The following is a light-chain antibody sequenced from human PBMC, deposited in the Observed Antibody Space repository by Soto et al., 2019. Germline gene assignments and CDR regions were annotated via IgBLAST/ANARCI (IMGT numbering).Light chain of an antibody. CDR1: KSVNSN. CDR2: GVS. Sequence: EVVMTQSPATLSLSPGERVTLSCRASKSVNSNLAWYQQKPGQPPRLLISGVSTRATGIPARFSGSGSGTEFTLTISSLQSEDFAVYFCQQYSERWTFGQGTKVEIK. CDR3: QQYSERWT. V-gene: IGKV3-15*01. J-gene: IGKJ1*01.